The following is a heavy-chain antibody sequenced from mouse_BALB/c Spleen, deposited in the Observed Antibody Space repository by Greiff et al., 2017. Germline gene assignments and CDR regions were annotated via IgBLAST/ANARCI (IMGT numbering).Heavy chain of an antibody. V-gene: IGHV2-6-4*01. Sequence: VKLMESGPGLVAPSQSLSITCTVSGFSLSRYSVHWVRQPPGKGLEWLGMIWGGGSTDYNSALKSRLSISKDNSKSQVFLKMNSLQTDDTAMYYCARNPMITGDYAMDYWGQGTSVTVSS. D-gene: IGHD2-4*01. CDR3: ARNPMITGDYAMDY. CDR1: GFSLSRYS. J-gene: IGHJ4*01. CDR2: IWGGGST.